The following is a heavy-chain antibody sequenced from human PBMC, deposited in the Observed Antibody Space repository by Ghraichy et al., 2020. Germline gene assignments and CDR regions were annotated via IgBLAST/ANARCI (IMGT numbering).Heavy chain of an antibody. D-gene: IGHD6-13*01. Sequence: GGSLRLSCTAASEFSLSSYALSWVRQAPGKGLEWVSAISGSGGDTYYPDSVKGRFTISRDNSKNTLYLQMNSLRGEDTGVYYCGKGISAGTNTNSYYYNGMYVWRQGTTVTVSS. CDR2: ISGSGGDT. CDR3: GKGISAGTNTNSYYYNGMYV. CDR1: EFSLSSYA. J-gene: IGHJ6*02. V-gene: IGHV3-23*01.